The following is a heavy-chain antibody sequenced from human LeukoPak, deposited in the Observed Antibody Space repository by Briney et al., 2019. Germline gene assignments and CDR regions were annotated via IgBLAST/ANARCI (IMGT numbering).Heavy chain of an antibody. V-gene: IGHV4-59*08. Sequence: SETLSLTCTVSGGSISSYYWSWIRQPPGKGLEWIGYIYYSGSTNYNPSLKSRVTISVDTSKNQFSLKLSSVTAADTAVYYCARHAPPGIAVASSDYWGQGTLVTVSS. J-gene: IGHJ4*02. CDR3: ARHAPPGIAVASSDY. D-gene: IGHD6-19*01. CDR2: IYYSGST. CDR1: GGSISSYY.